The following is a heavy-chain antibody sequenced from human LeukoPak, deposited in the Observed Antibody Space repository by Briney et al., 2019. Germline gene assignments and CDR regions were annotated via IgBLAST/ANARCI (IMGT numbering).Heavy chain of an antibody. CDR2: ITSDGGTT. CDR1: GFAFSAYH. Sequence: GGSLRLSCAGSGFAFSAYHMSWVRQIPRKGHEWLSVITSDGGTTYYADSVKSRFTIFRDNSKDTLYLHMNGLRAEDTALYYCANLQKGNDEANFWGQGTLVTVSS. J-gene: IGHJ4*02. V-gene: IGHV3-23*01. CDR3: ANLQKGNDEANF. D-gene: IGHD5-24*01.